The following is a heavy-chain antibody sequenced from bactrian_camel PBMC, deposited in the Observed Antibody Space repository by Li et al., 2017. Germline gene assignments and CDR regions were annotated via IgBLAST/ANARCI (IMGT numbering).Heavy chain of an antibody. CDR3: AADLLCSDVVVVTATGWRY. V-gene: IGHV3S53*01. J-gene: IGHJ4*01. Sequence: QVQLVESGGGSVEAGGSLTLSCEISGFADPDVAWYRQGPGKEREVVAGIFTGIGATYYADSVKGRFTISRDNAKNTVYLQMNSLKPEDAAMYYCAADLLCSDVVVVTATGWRYWGQGTQVTVS. D-gene: IGHD2*01. CDR1: GFADPD. CDR2: IFTGIGAT.